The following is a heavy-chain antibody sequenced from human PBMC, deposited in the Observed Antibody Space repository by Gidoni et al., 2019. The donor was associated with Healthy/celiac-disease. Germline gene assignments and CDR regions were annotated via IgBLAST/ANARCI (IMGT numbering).Heavy chain of an antibody. CDR3: ARVDFWSGYPQRGVRVFDP. D-gene: IGHD3-3*01. Sequence: EVQLVESGGGLVPPGGSLRPSCAASGFTFSSYEMNWVRQAPGKGLEWVSYISSSGSTIYYADSVKGRFTISRDNAKNSLYLQMNSLRAEDTAVYYCARVDFWSGYPQRGVRVFDPWGQGTLVTVSS. J-gene: IGHJ5*02. V-gene: IGHV3-48*03. CDR2: ISSSGSTI. CDR1: GFTFSSYE.